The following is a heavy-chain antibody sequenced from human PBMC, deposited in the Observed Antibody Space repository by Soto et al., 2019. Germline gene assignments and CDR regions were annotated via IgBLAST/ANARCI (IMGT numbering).Heavy chain of an antibody. J-gene: IGHJ3*02. CDR2: ISGSGGST. Sequence: VGSLRLSCAASGFTFSSYAMSWVRQAPGKGLEWVSAISGSGGSTYYADSVKGRFTISRDNSKNTLYLQMNSLRAEDTAVYYCANHRRSYDSSGYYLGDAFDIWGQGTMVTVSS. V-gene: IGHV3-23*01. CDR3: ANHRRSYDSSGYYLGDAFDI. D-gene: IGHD3-22*01. CDR1: GFTFSSYA.